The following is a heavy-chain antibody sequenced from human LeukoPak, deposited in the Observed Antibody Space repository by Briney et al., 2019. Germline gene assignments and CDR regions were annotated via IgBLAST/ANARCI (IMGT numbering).Heavy chain of an antibody. CDR1: GGTFNNYA. J-gene: IGHJ6*02. V-gene: IGHV1-69*13. D-gene: IGHD6-19*01. CDR3: ATSGETIAVAGTDYYYGMDV. CDR2: IIPVFDTT. Sequence: SVKVSCKASGGTFNNYAISWVRQAPGQGLEWMGGIIPVFDTTNYAQKFQGRVTITADESTSTAYMELSSLRSEDTAVYYCATSGETIAVAGTDYYYGMDVWGQGTTVTVSS.